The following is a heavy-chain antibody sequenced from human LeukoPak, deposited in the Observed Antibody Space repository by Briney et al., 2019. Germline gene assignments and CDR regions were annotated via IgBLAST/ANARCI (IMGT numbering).Heavy chain of an antibody. Sequence: PSQTLSLTCTVSGGSISSGSYYWSWIRQPAGKGLEWIGRIYTSGSTNYNPSLKSRVTISIDTSKNQFSLKLSSVTAADTAVYYCARGKIVVVPAAIHHNWFDPWGQGTLVTVSS. V-gene: IGHV4-61*02. D-gene: IGHD2-2*01. CDR2: IYTSGST. CDR1: GGSISSGSYY. CDR3: ARGKIVVVPAAIHHNWFDP. J-gene: IGHJ5*02.